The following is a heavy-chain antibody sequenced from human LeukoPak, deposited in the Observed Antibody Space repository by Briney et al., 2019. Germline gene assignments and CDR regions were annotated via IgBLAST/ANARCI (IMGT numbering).Heavy chain of an antibody. D-gene: IGHD5-18*01. CDR2: IRYDGSNK. CDR3: ASVFRGYSYGFDY. Sequence: GGSLRLSCAASGFTFSSYGMHWVRQAPGKGLEWVAFIRYDGSNKYYADSVKGRFTISRDNSKNTLYLQMNSLRAEDTAVYYCASVFRGYSYGFDYWGQGTLVTVSS. J-gene: IGHJ4*02. CDR1: GFTFSSYG. V-gene: IGHV3-30*02.